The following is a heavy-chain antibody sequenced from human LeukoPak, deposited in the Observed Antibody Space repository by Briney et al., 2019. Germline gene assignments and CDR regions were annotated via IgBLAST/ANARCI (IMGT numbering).Heavy chain of an antibody. J-gene: IGHJ4*02. V-gene: IGHV3-30*02. CDR2: IRYDGSNK. Sequence: GGSLRLSCAASRFTFSSYGMHWVRQAPGKGLEWVAFIRYDGSNKYYADSVKGRFTISRDNSKNTLYLQMNSLRAEDTAVYYCAKDLGQWLALYYFDYWGQGTLVTVSS. CDR1: RFTFSSYG. CDR3: AKDLGQWLALYYFDY. D-gene: IGHD6-19*01.